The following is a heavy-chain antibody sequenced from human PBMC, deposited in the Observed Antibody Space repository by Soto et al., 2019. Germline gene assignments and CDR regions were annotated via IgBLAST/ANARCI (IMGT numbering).Heavy chain of an antibody. V-gene: IGHV3-23*01. CDR3: ANAGEKCCPWRQVFDY. J-gene: IGHJ4*02. Sequence: PGGSLRLSCAASGFTFSSYAMNWVRQAPGEGLEWDSTITNTGGDKIYADSVKGRFTISRDNSKHTLLLQIYIRGVEATAIYYWANAGEKCCPWRQVFDYWGQGTRVTVSS. CDR1: GFTFSSYA. CDR2: ITNTGGDK. D-gene: IGHD5-18*01.